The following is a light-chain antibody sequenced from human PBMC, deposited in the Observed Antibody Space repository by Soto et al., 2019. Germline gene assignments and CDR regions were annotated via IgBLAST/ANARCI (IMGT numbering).Light chain of an antibody. CDR1: QSVSSSY. V-gene: IGKV3-20*01. J-gene: IGKJ3*01. Sequence: DIVLTQSPGTLSLSPGERATLSCRASQSVSSSYLAWYQQKPGQAPRLLIYGASSRATGIPDRFSCSGSGTDFTLIISRLEPEDFAVYYCQQYGSSPLTFGPGTKVDIK. CDR2: GAS. CDR3: QQYGSSPLT.